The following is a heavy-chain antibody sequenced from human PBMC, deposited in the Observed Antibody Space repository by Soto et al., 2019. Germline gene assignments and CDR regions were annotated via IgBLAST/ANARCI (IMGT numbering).Heavy chain of an antibody. D-gene: IGHD3-3*01. CDR3: ARAPVGLDTISYFDY. CDR1: VDSVSIVGFR. J-gene: IGHJ4*02. V-gene: IGHV4-30-2*05. CDR2: IYNGGST. Sequence: PSETLSLTCTFSVDSVSIVGFRWAWLRRPPGKGLEWIGYIYNGGSTYYRPSLESRMHVSLDATRNHYSLRLTSVTAADTAVYFCARAPVGLDTISYFDYWGQGKMVTVSS.